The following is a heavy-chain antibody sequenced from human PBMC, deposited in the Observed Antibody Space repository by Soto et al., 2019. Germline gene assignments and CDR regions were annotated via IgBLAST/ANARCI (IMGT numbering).Heavy chain of an antibody. V-gene: IGHV1-18*01. J-gene: IGHJ4*02. Sequence: QVQVMQSGPEVKKPGASVKISCKASGYRFTSFGFSWVRQAPGQGLEWMGWISGDNDHTNYAQKFRGRVTMTTETSTSTAYMELRSLSSDDTAVYYCARDSSSGYFDSSDYPTGFDFWGQGTLVTVSS. CDR2: ISGDNDHT. D-gene: IGHD3-22*01. CDR3: ARDSSSGYFDSSDYPTGFDF. CDR1: GYRFTSFG.